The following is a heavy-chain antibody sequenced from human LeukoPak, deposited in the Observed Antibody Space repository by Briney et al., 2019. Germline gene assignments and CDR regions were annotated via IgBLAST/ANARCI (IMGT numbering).Heavy chain of an antibody. CDR1: GFTFSSYS. J-gene: IGHJ4*02. Sequence: GGSLRLSCAASGFTFSSYSMNWVRQAPGKGLEWVSSISSSSSYIYYADSVKGRFTISRDNAKNSLYLQMNSLGAEDTAVYYCARALDSGSYSGDYWGQGTLVTVSS. D-gene: IGHD1-26*01. CDR3: ARALDSGSYSGDY. V-gene: IGHV3-21*01. CDR2: ISSSSSYI.